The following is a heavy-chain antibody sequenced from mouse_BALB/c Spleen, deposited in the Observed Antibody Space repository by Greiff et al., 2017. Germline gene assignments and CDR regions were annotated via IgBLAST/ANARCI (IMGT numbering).Heavy chain of an antibody. J-gene: IGHJ3*01. CDR3: ARDGNYGAWFAY. D-gene: IGHD2-1*01. V-gene: IGHV1-4*01. Sequence: QVQLKESGAELARPGASVKLSCKASGYTFTSYTMHWVKQRPGQGLEWIGYINPSSGYTNYNQKFKDKATLTADKSSSTAYMQLSSLTSEDSAVYYCARDGNYGAWFAYWGQGTLVTVSA. CDR2: INPSSGYT. CDR1: GYTFTSYT.